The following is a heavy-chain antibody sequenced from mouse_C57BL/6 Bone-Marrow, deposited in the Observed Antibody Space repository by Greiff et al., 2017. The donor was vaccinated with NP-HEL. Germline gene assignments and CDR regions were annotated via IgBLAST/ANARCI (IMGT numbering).Heavy chain of an antibody. V-gene: IGHV1-63*01. J-gene: IGHJ4*01. CDR2: IYPGGGYT. D-gene: IGHD1-1*01. Sequence: QVQLKQSGAELVRPGTSVKMSCKASGYTFTNYWIGWAKQRPGHGLEWIGDIYPGGGYTNYNEKFKGKATLTADKSSSTAYMQFSSLTSEDSAIYYCARTHYYGSSSNYYAMDYWGQGTSVTVSS. CDR1: GYTFTNYW. CDR3: ARTHYYGSSSNYYAMDY.